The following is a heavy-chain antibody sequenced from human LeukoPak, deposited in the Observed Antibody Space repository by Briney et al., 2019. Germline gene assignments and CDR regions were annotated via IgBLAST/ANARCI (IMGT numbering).Heavy chain of an antibody. CDR1: GGSVSSGSYY. V-gene: IGHV4-61*01. J-gene: IGHJ4*02. CDR2: IYYSGST. D-gene: IGHD5-12*01. Sequence: SETLSLTCTVSGGSVSSGSYYWSWIRQPPGKGLEWIGYIYYSGSTNYNPSLKSRVTISVDTSKSQFSLKLSSVTAADTAVYYCARGPFIVAKREAYYFDYWGRGTLVTVSS. CDR3: ARGPFIVAKREAYYFDY.